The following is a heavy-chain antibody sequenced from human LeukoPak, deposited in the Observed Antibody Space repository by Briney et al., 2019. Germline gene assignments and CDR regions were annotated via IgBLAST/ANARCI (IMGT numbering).Heavy chain of an antibody. D-gene: IGHD2-2*01. Sequence: GSLRTSCTASGFNFNSYGMHRVRQAPGQGLEWVAFIRFDGTNKYYADSVKGRFAISRDNSRNTLFLLLNSLRAADTAVYYCAKGSASSRMPAFDYWGQGTLVTVSS. CDR3: AKGSASSRMPAFDY. CDR1: GFNFNSYG. V-gene: IGHV3-30*02. CDR2: IRFDGTNK. J-gene: IGHJ4*02.